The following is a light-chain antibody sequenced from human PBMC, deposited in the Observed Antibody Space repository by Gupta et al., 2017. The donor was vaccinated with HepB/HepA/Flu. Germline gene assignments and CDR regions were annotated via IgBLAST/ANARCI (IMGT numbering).Light chain of an antibody. J-gene: IGLJ3*02. CDR2: RNN. CDR1: SSNIGKNY. Sequence: QSVLTQSVSTSGTPGQRVTIHCSGRSSNIGKNYVFWYQQLPGTAPKLLIYRNNQRPSGVSDRFSGSKSDTSASLAISGLRSDDEAHYYCAAWDDSLSGWVFGGGTKLSVL. V-gene: IGLV1-47*01. CDR3: AAWDDSLSGWV.